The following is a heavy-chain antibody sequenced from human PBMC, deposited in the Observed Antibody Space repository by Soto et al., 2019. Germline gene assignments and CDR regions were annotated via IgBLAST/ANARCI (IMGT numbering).Heavy chain of an antibody. CDR1: NGSVSSGTYS. CDR2: IYYSGTT. Sequence: SETLSLTCTVSNGSVSSGTYSWSWVRQPPGKGLEWIGYIYYSGTTYYTPSLKSRLTMSMDRANDHFSLNLTSVTAADTAVYFCARGHYYYGMDVWGQGITVTVSS. J-gene: IGHJ6*02. CDR3: ARGHYYYGMDV. V-gene: IGHV4-30-2*01.